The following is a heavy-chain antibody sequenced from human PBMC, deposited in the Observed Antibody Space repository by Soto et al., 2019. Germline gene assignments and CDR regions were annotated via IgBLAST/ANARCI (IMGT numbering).Heavy chain of an antibody. J-gene: IGHJ6*02. CDR2: INAANGNT. CDR3: ARDLPVPFGGSGRRKDGWYYYGMDV. V-gene: IGHV1-3*01. D-gene: IGHD3-10*01. Sequence: GASVKVSCKASRVSFTSYSMHLVHQDPRHRLEWMGWINAANGNTKYSQKLQGRVTITRDTSASTAYMELSSLRSEDTAVYYCARDLPVPFGGSGRRKDGWYYYGMDVWGQGTTVTVSS. CDR1: RVSFTSYS.